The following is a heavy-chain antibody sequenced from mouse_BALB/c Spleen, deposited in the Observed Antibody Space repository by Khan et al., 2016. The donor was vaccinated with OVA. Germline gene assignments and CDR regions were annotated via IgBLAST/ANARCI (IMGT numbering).Heavy chain of an antibody. CDR3: VRGDTSAPFPY. V-gene: IGHV1S46*01. J-gene: IGHJ3*01. CDR2: IIPDNGDT. Sequence: VQLQQSGPELMKPGASVKMSCKASGYTFTDYYMKWVKQSPGKSLEWIGNIIPDNGDTFYNQKFKGKATLTVDRSYSTAYMQLNSLTSEDSAVLYCVRGDTSAPFPYWGQGTLVTVSA. CDR1: GYTFTDYY.